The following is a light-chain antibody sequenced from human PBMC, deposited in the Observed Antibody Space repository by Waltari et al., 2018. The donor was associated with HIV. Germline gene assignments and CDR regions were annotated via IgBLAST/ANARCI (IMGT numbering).Light chain of an antibody. J-gene: IGLJ2*01. Sequence: QSVLTQPPSASGTPGQRVTISCSGSSSNIGSNYVYWYQQLPGTAPKLLIYRKNQRPSGVPDRFSGSKSGTSASLAISGLRSDDEADYYCAAWDGSLSAYVLFGGGTKLTVL. CDR2: RKN. CDR3: AAWDGSLSAYVL. CDR1: SSNIGSNY. V-gene: IGLV1-47*01.